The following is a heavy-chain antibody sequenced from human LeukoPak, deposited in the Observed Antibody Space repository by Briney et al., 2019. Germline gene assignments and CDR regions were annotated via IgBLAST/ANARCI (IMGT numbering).Heavy chain of an antibody. CDR1: GGSISSYF. V-gene: IGHV4-59*08. D-gene: IGHD2-15*01. Sequence: LETLSLTCTVSGGSISSYFWSWIRQPPGKGLECIGYIYYTGSTSYNPSLKSRVTISVDTSKNQLSLKVGSVTAADTAVYYCARGVGPYGMDVWGQGTTVTVSS. CDR3: ARGVGPYGMDV. J-gene: IGHJ6*02. CDR2: IYYTGST.